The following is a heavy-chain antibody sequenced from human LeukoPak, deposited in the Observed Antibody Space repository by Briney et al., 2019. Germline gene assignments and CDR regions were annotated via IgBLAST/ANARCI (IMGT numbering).Heavy chain of an antibody. CDR2: IIPIFGTA. CDR3: ARATIGLRYFDWPTGP. V-gene: IGHV1-69*13. CDR1: GGTFSSYA. Sequence: SVKVSCKASGGTFSSYAISWVRQAPGQGLEWMGGIIPIFGTANYAQKFQGRVTITADESTSTAYMELSSLRSEDTAVYYCARATIGLRYFDWPTGPWGQGTLVTVSS. D-gene: IGHD3-9*01. J-gene: IGHJ5*02.